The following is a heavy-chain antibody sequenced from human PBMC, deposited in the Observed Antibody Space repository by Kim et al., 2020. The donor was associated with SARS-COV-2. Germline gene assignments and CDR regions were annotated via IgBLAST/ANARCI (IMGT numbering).Heavy chain of an antibody. D-gene: IGHD3-10*01. J-gene: IGHJ4*02. CDR3: ARAYGSGSYSDY. CDR1: GYSISSGYY. CDR2: IYHSGST. Sequence: SETLSLTCTVSGYSISSGYYWGWIRQPPGKGLEWIGSIYHSGSTYYNPSLKSRVTISVDTSKNQFSLKLSSVTAADTAVYYCARAYGSGSYSDYWGQGT. V-gene: IGHV4-38-2*02.